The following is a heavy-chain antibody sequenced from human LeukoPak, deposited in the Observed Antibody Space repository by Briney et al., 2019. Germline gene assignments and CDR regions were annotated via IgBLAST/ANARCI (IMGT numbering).Heavy chain of an antibody. CDR3: ALQGGDARLTKLRGVVIHSFHY. D-gene: IGHD3-10*01. CDR1: GFNFSSYA. V-gene: IGHV3-23*01. J-gene: IGHJ4*02. Sequence: GGSLRLSCAASGFNFSSYAMSLVRQAPGKGPEVDSVDSGSCGSTYYADSVGGRFTISRDNSKNTLFLEMSSLRAEDAAVYYCALQGGDARLTKLRGVVIHSFHYWGQGTLVTVSS. CDR2: DSGSCGST.